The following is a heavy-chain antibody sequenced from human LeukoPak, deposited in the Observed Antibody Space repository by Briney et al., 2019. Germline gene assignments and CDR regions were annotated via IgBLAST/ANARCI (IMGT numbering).Heavy chain of an antibody. V-gene: IGHV1-69*06. J-gene: IGHJ6*03. Sequence: SVKVSCKASGYTFTGYYMHWVRQAPGQGLEWMGGIIPIFGTANYAQKFQGRVTITADKSTSTAYMELSSLRSEDTAVYYCARGPPELELTIYYYYYYMDVWGKGTTVTVSS. CDR3: ARGPPELELTIYYYYYYMDV. CDR2: IIPIFGTA. D-gene: IGHD1-7*01. CDR1: GYTFTGYY.